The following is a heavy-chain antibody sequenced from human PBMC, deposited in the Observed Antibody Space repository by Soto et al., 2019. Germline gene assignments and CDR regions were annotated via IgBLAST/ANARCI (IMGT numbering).Heavy chain of an antibody. CDR3: PPPKLLPPWLFDY. Sequence: PGGSLRLSCAASGFTFSSYAMSWVRQAPGKGLEWVSAISGSGGSTYYADSVKGRFTISRDNSKNTLFLQMNSLRAEDTAVYYSPPPKLLPPWLFDYWAQGPLFTVSS. J-gene: IGHJ4*02. V-gene: IGHV3-23*01. CDR2: ISGSGGST. D-gene: IGHD6-6*01. CDR1: GFTFSSYA.